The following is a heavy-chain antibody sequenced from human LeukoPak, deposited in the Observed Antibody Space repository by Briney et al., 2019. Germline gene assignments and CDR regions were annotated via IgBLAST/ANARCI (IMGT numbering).Heavy chain of an antibody. V-gene: IGHV1-46*01. CDR2: INPSGAST. Sequence: ASVKVSCKASGYTFTDFYMNWVRQAPGQGLEWMGIINPSGASTRYAQKFQGRVTMTRDTSTSTVYMELSSLRSEDTAVYYYARGDRRRPPSSIGWYSENIFDYWGQGTLVTVSS. J-gene: IGHJ4*02. CDR3: ARGDRRRPPSSIGWYSENIFDY. D-gene: IGHD6-13*01. CDR1: GYTFTDFY.